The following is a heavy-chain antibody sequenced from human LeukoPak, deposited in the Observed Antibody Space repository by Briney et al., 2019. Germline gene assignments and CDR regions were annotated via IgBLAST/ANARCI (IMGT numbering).Heavy chain of an antibody. D-gene: IGHD3-22*01. V-gene: IGHV4-39*07. CDR3: ARENPSGYYNRPIDY. J-gene: IGHJ4*02. CDR1: GGSIISSDYH. CDR2: ISYSGNT. Sequence: SETLSLTCTVSGGSIISSDYHWGWVRQPPGKGLEWIGTISYSGNTDYNPSLRSRVTISVDTSKNQFSLKLSSVTAADTAIYYCARENPSGYYNRPIDYWGQGTLVTVSS.